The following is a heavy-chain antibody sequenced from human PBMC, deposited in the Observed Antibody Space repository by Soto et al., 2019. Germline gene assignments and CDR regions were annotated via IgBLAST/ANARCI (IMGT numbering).Heavy chain of an antibody. V-gene: IGHV1-69*13. CDR3: ARLIAVAGTLSLPT. CDR2: IIPIFGTA. J-gene: IGHJ4*02. Sequence: ASVKVSCKASGGTFSSYAISWVRQAPGQGLEWMGGIIPIFGTANYAQKFQGRVTITADESTSTAYMELSSLRSEDTAVYYCARLIAVAGTLSLPTWGQGTPVTVYS. D-gene: IGHD6-19*01. CDR1: GGTFSSYA.